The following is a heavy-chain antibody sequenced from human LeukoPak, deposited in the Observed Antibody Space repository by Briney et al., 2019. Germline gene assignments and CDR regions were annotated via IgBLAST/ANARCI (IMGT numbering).Heavy chain of an antibody. CDR1: GGSISSYY. CDR2: IYYSGST. J-gene: IGHJ4*02. V-gene: IGHV4-59*01. D-gene: IGHD2-2*01. CDR3: ARGIVVVPAAIHFDY. Sequence: SETLSLTCTVSGGSISSYYWSWIRQPPGKGLEWIGYIYYSGSTNYNPSLKSRVTISVDTSKNQFSLKLSPVTAADTAVYYCARGIVVVPAAIHFDYWGQGTWSPSPQ.